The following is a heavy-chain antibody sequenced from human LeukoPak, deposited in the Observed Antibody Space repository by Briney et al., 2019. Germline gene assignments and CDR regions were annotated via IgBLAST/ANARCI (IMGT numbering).Heavy chain of an antibody. J-gene: IGHJ4*02. Sequence: SETLSLTCIVSGGSISSYYWSWIRQPPGKGLEWIGYIYYSGSTNYNPSLKSRVTISVDTSKNQFSLKLGSVTAADTAIYYCARGLMMSVAGRGEFHYWGRGTLVTVSS. V-gene: IGHV4-59*01. CDR3: ARGLMMSVAGRGEFHY. CDR1: GGSISSYY. CDR2: IYYSGST. D-gene: IGHD6-13*01.